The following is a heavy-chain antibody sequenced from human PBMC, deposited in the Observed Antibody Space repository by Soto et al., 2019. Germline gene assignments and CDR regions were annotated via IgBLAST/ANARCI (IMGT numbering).Heavy chain of an antibody. CDR3: AKTPTRYSSSWYGYYFDY. V-gene: IGHV3-23*01. D-gene: IGHD6-13*01. Sequence: LRLSCAASGFTFSSYAMSWVRQAPWKWLEWVSAISGSGGSTYYADSVKGRLTISRDNSKNTLYLQMNSLRAEDTAVYYCAKTPTRYSSSWYGYYFDYWGQGTLVTVSS. CDR1: GFTFSSYA. J-gene: IGHJ4*02. CDR2: ISGSGGST.